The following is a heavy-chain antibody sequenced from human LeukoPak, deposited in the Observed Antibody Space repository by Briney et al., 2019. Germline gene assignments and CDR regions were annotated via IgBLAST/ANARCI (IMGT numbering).Heavy chain of an antibody. V-gene: IGHV1-18*01. Sequence: ASVKVSCKASGYTFTSYGISWVRQAPGQGLEWMGWISAYNGNTNYAQKLQGRVTMTTDTSTSTAYMELRSLRSDDTAVYYCARDSRIKIFGVANYWGQGTLVTVSS. CDR1: GYTFTSYG. D-gene: IGHD3-3*01. J-gene: IGHJ4*02. CDR2: ISAYNGNT. CDR3: ARDSRIKIFGVANY.